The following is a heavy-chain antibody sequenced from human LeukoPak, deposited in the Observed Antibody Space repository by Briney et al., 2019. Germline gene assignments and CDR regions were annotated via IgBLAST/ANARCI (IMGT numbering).Heavy chain of an antibody. D-gene: IGHD2-2*01. CDR1: GGTFSSYA. Sequence: SVKVSCKASGGTFSSYAISWVRQAPGQGLEWMGGIIPIFGTANYAQKFQGRVTITADKSTSIAYMELSSLRSEDTAVYYCARVVPAAYFDYWGQGTLVTVSS. V-gene: IGHV1-69*06. CDR3: ARVVPAAYFDY. J-gene: IGHJ4*02. CDR2: IIPIFGTA.